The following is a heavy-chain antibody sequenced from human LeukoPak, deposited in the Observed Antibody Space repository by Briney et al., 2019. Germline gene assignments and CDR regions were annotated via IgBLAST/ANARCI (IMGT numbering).Heavy chain of an antibody. CDR3: ARDIGGYNTHYYYYYGMDV. D-gene: IGHD5-24*01. V-gene: IGHV3-66*01. CDR1: GFTVSSNY. J-gene: IGHJ6*02. CDR2: IYRGGST. Sequence: GGSLRLSCAASGFTVSSNYMSWVRQAPGKGLEWVSVIYRGGSTYYADSVKGRFTISRDNSKNTLYLQMNSLRAEDTAVYYCARDIGGYNTHYYYYYGMDVWGQGTTVTVSS.